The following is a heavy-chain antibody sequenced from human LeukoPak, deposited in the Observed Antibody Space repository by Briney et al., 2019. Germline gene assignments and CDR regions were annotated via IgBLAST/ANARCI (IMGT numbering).Heavy chain of an antibody. CDR3: ATQLELVRFDP. CDR2: ITPIFGTA. Sequence: SVTVSCKASGGTFSSYAISGLGQAPGQGVEWMGGITPIFGTANYAQKFQGRVTITTDESTSTAYMELSSLRSEDTAVYCCATQLELVRFDPWGQGTLVTVSS. J-gene: IGHJ5*02. V-gene: IGHV1-69*05. CDR1: GGTFSSYA. D-gene: IGHD1-1*01.